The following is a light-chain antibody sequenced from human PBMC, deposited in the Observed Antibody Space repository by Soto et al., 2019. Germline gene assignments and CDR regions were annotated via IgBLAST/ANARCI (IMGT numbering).Light chain of an antibody. J-gene: IGKJ4*01. CDR2: DVS. CDR3: QHYHNLPLT. CDR1: QDISNF. V-gene: IGKV1-33*01. Sequence: DIQMTLSPSSLSASVGDRVTITCQASQDISNFLCWYQQKPGKAPKFLIYDVSTLETGVPSRFSGSGSGTHFTLTISSLQPEDIGTYYCQHYHNLPLTFGGGTKVEIK.